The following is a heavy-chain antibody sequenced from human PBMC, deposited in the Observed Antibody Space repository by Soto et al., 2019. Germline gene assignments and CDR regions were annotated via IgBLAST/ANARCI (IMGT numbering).Heavy chain of an antibody. CDR1: GFTFSSYG. V-gene: IGHV3-33*01. D-gene: IGHD3-22*01. J-gene: IGHJ4*02. CDR3: ARVPGADYDSSWYYIY. Sequence: WGSLRLSCAASGFTFSSYGMHWFRQAPGKGLEWVAVIWYDGSNKYYADSVKGRFTISRDNSKNTLYLQMNSLRAEDTAVYYCARVPGADYDSSWYYIYWGQRTLVTV. CDR2: IWYDGSNK.